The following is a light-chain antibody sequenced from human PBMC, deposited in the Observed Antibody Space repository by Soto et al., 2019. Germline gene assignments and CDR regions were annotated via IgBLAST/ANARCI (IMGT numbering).Light chain of an antibody. CDR1: QTIRSW. CDR3: QQYNDCPPT. CDR2: KAS. J-gene: IGKJ1*01. Sequence: DIQMTQSPSTLSGAGADRVTITCRANQTIRSWVAWYQQKPGKAPKLLIYKASTLKSGVPSRFSGSGSGTEFTLTISSLQSENFAVYYCQQYNDCPPTCGQGTKVAI. V-gene: IGKV1-5*03.